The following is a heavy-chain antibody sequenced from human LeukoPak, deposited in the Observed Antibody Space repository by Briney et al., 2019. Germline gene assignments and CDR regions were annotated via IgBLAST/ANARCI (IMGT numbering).Heavy chain of an antibody. CDR1: GGSIGSGGYS. Sequence: PSETLSLTCAVSGGSIGSGGYSWSWIRQPPGKGLEWIGYIYYRGSTNYNPSLKSRVTISVDTSKNQFSLKLSSVTAADTAVYYCARLSGYSSGHYYSDYWGQGTLVTVSS. J-gene: IGHJ4*02. CDR2: IYYRGST. CDR3: ARLSGYSSGHYYSDY. D-gene: IGHD3-22*01. V-gene: IGHV4-61*08.